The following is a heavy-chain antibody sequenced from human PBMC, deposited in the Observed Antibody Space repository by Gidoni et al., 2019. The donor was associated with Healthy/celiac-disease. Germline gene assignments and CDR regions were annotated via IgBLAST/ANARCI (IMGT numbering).Heavy chain of an antibody. J-gene: IGHJ4*02. D-gene: IGHD6-13*01. CDR3: ARPIGHSSSWLIDY. CDR2: ISSSSSYI. Sequence: EVQLVESGGGLVKPGGSLRLSCAASGLTFSSYSMNWVRQAPGQGLEWVSSISSSSSYIYYADSVKGRFTITRDNAKNSLYLQMNSLRAEDTAVYYCARPIGHSSSWLIDYWGQGTLVTVSS. CDR1: GLTFSSYS. V-gene: IGHV3-21*01.